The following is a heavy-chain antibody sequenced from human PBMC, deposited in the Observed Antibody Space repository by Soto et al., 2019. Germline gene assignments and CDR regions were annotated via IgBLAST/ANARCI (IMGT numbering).Heavy chain of an antibody. V-gene: IGHV4-4*07. CDR3: ARGPGGFGEFSLDY. Sequence: QVQLQEWGPGLVKPSETLSLTCTVSGGSITTYYWSWIRQPAGKVLEWIGRIYSGGSTNYNPSLRSRGTVSVDISKNQFALELSSVTAADTAVYDGARGPGGFGEFSLDYWGQGTLVTVSS. J-gene: IGHJ4*02. CDR2: IYSGGST. D-gene: IGHD3-10*01. CDR1: GGSITTYY.